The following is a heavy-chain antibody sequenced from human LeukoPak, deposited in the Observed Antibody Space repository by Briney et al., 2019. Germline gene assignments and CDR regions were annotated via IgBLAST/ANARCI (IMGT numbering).Heavy chain of an antibody. CDR2: ISGSGGGT. CDR1: GFTFNSYA. CDR3: AKDLGRYRNNYFDY. V-gene: IGHV3-23*01. Sequence: PGGSLRLSCAASGFTFNSYAMSWVRQAPDKGLEWVPTISGSGGGTYYADSVKGRFTISRDDSKNTLYLQMNSLRAEDTAVYYCAKDLGRYRNNYFDYWGQGTLVTVSS. J-gene: IGHJ4*02. D-gene: IGHD1-26*01.